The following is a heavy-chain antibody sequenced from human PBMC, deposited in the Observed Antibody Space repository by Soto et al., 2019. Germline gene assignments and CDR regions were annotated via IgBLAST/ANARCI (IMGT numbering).Heavy chain of an antibody. CDR2: ITPAGAVQ. Sequence: VQLVESGGGLVQPGESLRLSCTASGLTFSISWMTWVRQAPGEGREWVSNITPAGAVQHYADSVKERFTISSDNAKNSLFLQMSGLRVEDTAVYYCATANTPYAFDMWGLGTMVTVSS. V-gene: IGHV3-7*01. J-gene: IGHJ3*02. CDR3: ATANTPYAFDM. CDR1: GLTFSISW.